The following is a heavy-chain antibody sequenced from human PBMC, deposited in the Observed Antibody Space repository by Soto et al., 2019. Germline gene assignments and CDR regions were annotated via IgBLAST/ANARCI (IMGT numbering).Heavy chain of an antibody. V-gene: IGHV4-31*03. Sequence: TLSLTCTVSGGSITTGGYYWSWIRQLPGKGLEWIGHRYYSESTYYNPSLKSRVSISLDTSKNQFSLKLSFVTAADTVMYYCARTKCSGGSCYSWSLDYRGQGTPVTVSS. D-gene: IGHD2-15*01. CDR3: ARTKCSGGSCYSWSLDY. CDR2: RYYSEST. CDR1: GGSITTGGYY. J-gene: IGHJ4*02.